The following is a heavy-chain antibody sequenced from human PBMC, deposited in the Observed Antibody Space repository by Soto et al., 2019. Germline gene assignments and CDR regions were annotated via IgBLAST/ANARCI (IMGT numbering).Heavy chain of an antibody. CDR3: ARVLQGTLARKNEDYYYYYYYMDV. CDR2: IYYSGST. CDR1: GGSISSYY. Sequence: SETLSLTCTVSGGSISSYYWSWIRQPPGKGLEWIGYIYYSGSTNYNPSLKSRSTISVDTSKNQFSLKLDSVTGADTAVYYCARVLQGTLARKNEDYYYYYYYMDVWGKGTTVTVSS. V-gene: IGHV4-59*01. J-gene: IGHJ6*03. D-gene: IGHD3-16*01.